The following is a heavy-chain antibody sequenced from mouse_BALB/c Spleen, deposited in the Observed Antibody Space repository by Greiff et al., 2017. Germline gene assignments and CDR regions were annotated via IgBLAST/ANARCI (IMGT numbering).Heavy chain of an antibody. CDR3: TRVYGYDSSLLLDYFDY. J-gene: IGHJ2*01. D-gene: IGHD2-14*01. V-gene: IGHV5-6-4*01. CDR2: ISSGGSYT. CDR1: GFTFSSYT. Sequence: EVQRVESGGGLVKPGGSLKLSCAASGFTFSSYTMSWVRQTPEKRLEWVATISSGGSYTYYPDSVKGRFTISRDNAKNTLYLQMSSLKSEDTAMYYCTRVYGYDSSLLLDYFDYWGQGTTLTVSS.